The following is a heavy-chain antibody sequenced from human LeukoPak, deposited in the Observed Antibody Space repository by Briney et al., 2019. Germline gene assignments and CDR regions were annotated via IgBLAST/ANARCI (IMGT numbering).Heavy chain of an antibody. J-gene: IGHJ3*02. D-gene: IGHD3-22*01. CDR1: GYTFTSYG. V-gene: IGHV1-18*01. CDR3: ARDSPYYYDSSGPGAFDI. CDR2: ISAYNGNT. Sequence: VASVKVSCKASGYTFTSYGISWVRQAPGQGLEWMGWISAYNGNTNYAQKPQGRVTMTTDTSTSTAYMELRSLRSDDTAVYYCARDSPYYYDSSGPGAFDIWGQGTMVTVSS.